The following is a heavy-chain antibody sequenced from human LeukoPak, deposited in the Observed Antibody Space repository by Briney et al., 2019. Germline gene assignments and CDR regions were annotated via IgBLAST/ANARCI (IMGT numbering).Heavy chain of an antibody. J-gene: IGHJ6*03. CDR2: IYHSGST. CDR3: ARVVVAAMPYYYYYMDV. V-gene: IGHV4-38-2*02. D-gene: IGHD2-15*01. CDR1: GYSISSGYY. Sequence: SETLSLTCTVSGYSISSGYYWGWIRQPPGEGLEWIESIYHSGSTYYNPSLKSRVTISVDTSKNQFSLKLSSVTAADTAVYYCARVVVAAMPYYYYYMDVWGKGTTVTVSS.